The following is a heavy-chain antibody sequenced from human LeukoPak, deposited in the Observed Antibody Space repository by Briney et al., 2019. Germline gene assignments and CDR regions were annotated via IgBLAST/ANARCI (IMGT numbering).Heavy chain of an antibody. Sequence: ASVKVSCKASGYTLTGYYMHWVRQAPAQWLEWMGWINPNNCGTNYEQKFQGRCTMTRDTSISTAYMELSRLRSDDTAVYYCARDVAAAGNWGQGTLVTVSS. J-gene: IGHJ4*02. CDR3: ARDVAAAGN. CDR1: GYTLTGYY. CDR2: INPNNCGT. D-gene: IGHD6-13*01. V-gene: IGHV1-2*02.